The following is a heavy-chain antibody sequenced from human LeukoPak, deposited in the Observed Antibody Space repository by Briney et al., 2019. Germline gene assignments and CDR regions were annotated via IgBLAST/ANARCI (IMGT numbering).Heavy chain of an antibody. Sequence: ASVKVPCKASGYTFTGYYMHWVRQAPGQGLEWMGWINPNSGGTNYAQKFQGRVTMTRDTSISTAYMELSRLRSDDTAVYYCAREPPRYRGPFDYWGQGTLVTVSS. V-gene: IGHV1-2*02. J-gene: IGHJ4*02. D-gene: IGHD1-26*01. CDR1: GYTFTGYY. CDR3: AREPPRYRGPFDY. CDR2: INPNSGGT.